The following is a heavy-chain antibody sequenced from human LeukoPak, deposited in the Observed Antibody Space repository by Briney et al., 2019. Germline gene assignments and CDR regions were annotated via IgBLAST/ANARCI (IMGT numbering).Heavy chain of an antibody. V-gene: IGHV4-34*01. CDR1: GGSFSGYY. CDR3: ARVGPAVYDFWSGYYRHFDY. CDR2: INHSGST. J-gene: IGHJ4*02. D-gene: IGHD3-3*01. Sequence: TSETLSLTCAVYGGSFSGYYWSWIRQPPGKGLEWIGEINHSGSTNYNPSLKSRVTISVDTSKNQFSLKLSSVTAADTAVYYCARVGPAVYDFWSGYYRHFDYWGQGTLVTVSS.